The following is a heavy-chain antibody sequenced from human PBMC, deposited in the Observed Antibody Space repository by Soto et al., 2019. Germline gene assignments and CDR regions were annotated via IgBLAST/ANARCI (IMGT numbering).Heavy chain of an antibody. D-gene: IGHD6-19*01. V-gene: IGHV1-3*01. CDR3: ARPQGYSSGWYVPEDFYYYGMDV. CDR2: INAGNGKT. J-gene: IGHJ6*02. Sequence: ASVKLSCKAAGYTFSIYAISWVRQAPGQGLEWMGGINAGNGKTKYSQKFQGRVTITRDTSASTAYMELSSLRSEDTAVYYCARPQGYSSGWYVPEDFYYYGMDVWGQGTTVTVSS. CDR1: GYTFSIYA.